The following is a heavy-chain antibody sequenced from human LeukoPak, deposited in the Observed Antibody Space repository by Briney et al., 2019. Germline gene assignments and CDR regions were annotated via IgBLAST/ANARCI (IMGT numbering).Heavy chain of an antibody. CDR3: ARDRITIFGVARYNWFDP. CDR2: IIPIFGTA. D-gene: IGHD3-3*01. Sequence: ASVKVSCKASGGTFSSYAISWVRQAPGQGLEWMGGIIPIFGTANYAQKFQGRVTITADESTSTAYMELSSLRSEGTAVYYCARDRITIFGVARYNWFDPWGQGTLVTVSS. J-gene: IGHJ5*02. V-gene: IGHV1-69*13. CDR1: GGTFSSYA.